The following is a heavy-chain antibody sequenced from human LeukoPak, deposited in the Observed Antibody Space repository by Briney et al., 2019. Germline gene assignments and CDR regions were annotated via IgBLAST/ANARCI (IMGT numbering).Heavy chain of an antibody. CDR1: GYSFTSYW. D-gene: IGHD3-22*01. V-gene: IGHV5-51*01. Sequence: GESLKISCKGSGYSFTSYWIGWVRQMPGKGLEWMGIIYPGDPDTRYSPSFQGQVTISADKSISTAYLQWSSLKASDTAMYYCARRHYYDSSGYPYCDYWGQGTLVTVSS. CDR3: ARRHYYDSSGYPYCDY. CDR2: IYPGDPDT. J-gene: IGHJ4*02.